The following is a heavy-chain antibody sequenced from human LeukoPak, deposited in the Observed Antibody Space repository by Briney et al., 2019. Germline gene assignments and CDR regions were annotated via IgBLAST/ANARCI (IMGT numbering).Heavy chain of an antibody. CDR1: GFTFDDYG. D-gene: IGHD2-2*01. Sequence: GGSLRLSCAASGFTFDDYGMSWVRQAPGKGLEWLSGINWNGGSTGYADSVKGRFTISRDNAKNSLYLQMNSLRAEDTALYYCARDTYCSSTSCSPGGYFDYWGQGTLVTVSS. CDR2: INWNGGST. V-gene: IGHV3-20*04. CDR3: ARDTYCSSTSCSPGGYFDY. J-gene: IGHJ4*02.